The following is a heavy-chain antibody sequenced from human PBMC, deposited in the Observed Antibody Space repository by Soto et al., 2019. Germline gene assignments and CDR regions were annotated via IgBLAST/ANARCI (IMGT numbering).Heavy chain of an antibody. CDR2: ISYDGSNK. J-gene: IGHJ4*02. CDR3: AKFEIVVVPAAISEQQLVL. V-gene: IGHV3-30*18. CDR1: GFTFSSYG. Sequence: QVQLVESGGGVVQPGRSLRLSCAASGFTFSSYGMHWVRQAPGKGLEWVAVISYDGSNKYYADSVKGRFTISRDNFKNTLFLQMNSLRAEETAVYYCAKFEIVVVPAAISEQQLVLWGQGTLVTVSS. D-gene: IGHD2-2*02.